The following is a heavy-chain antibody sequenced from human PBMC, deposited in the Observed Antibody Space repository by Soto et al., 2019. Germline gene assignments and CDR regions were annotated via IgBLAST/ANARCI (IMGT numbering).Heavy chain of an antibody. V-gene: IGHV3-23*01. J-gene: IGHJ3*02. CDR1: GFTFSSYS. Sequence: PGGSLRLSCADSGFTFSSYSMSWVRQAPGKGLEWVSAISGSGGSTYYADSVKGRFTISRDNSKNTVSLQMNSLRAEYKAVYYCARDLLEDTADYYETKTDGFDIWGQGTMVTVS. CDR3: ARDLLEDTADYYETKTDGFDI. D-gene: IGHD3-22*01. CDR2: ISGSGGST.